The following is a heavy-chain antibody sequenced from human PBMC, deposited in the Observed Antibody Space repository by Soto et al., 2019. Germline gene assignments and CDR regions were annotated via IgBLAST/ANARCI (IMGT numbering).Heavy chain of an antibody. Sequence: PSETLSLTCTVSGGSISSSSYYWGWIRQPPGKGLEWIGSIYHSGSTSYNPSLKSRVTISLDRSKNQFSLKLSSVTAADTAVYYCARAFTMVRGLGAMDVWGQGTTVTVSS. V-gene: IGHV4-39*07. J-gene: IGHJ6*02. CDR1: GGSISSSSYY. D-gene: IGHD3-10*01. CDR3: ARAFTMVRGLGAMDV. CDR2: IYHSGST.